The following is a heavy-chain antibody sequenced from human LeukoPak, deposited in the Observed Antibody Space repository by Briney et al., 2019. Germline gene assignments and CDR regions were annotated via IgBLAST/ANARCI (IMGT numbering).Heavy chain of an antibody. D-gene: IGHD6-13*01. CDR1: GFSVSGYW. V-gene: IGHV3-7*01. Sequence: GGSLRLSCAVSGFSVSGYWMTWVRQAPGKGLEWVANVKQDGSEKNYVDAGKGRFTISRDNDEHSSFLQMNSLRVEETAVYYCAREWQGGIAAAGTRIEGDYWGQGTLVAVSS. CDR3: AREWQGGIAAAGTRIEGDY. CDR2: VKQDGSEK. J-gene: IGHJ4*02.